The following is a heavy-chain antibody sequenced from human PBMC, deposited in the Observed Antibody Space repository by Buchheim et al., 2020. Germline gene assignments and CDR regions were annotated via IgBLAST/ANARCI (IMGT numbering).Heavy chain of an antibody. CDR1: GFSFTSAW. CDR2: IKYDGTEK. V-gene: IGHV3-7*01. CDR3: SWSLNY. Sequence: EVQMVESGGGLVQPGGSLRLSCAASGFSFTSAWMDWVRQAPGKGLEWVANIKYDGTEKDYVDSVKGRFTLSRDNGKNSQYLQMNSLRVEDTAVYFCSWSLNYWGQGTL. J-gene: IGHJ4*02.